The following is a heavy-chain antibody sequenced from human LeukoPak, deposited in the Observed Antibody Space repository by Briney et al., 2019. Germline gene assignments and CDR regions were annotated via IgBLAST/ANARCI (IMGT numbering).Heavy chain of an antibody. Sequence: RAGGSLRLSCAASGFTFDDYGMSWVRQAPGKGLEWVSGINWNGGSTGYADSVKGRFTISRDNAKNSLYLQMNSLRAEDTALYHCAGAAVATFEYNWFDPWGQGTLVTVSS. CDR1: GFTFDDYG. V-gene: IGHV3-20*01. CDR3: AGAAVATFEYNWFDP. D-gene: IGHD5-12*01. J-gene: IGHJ5*02. CDR2: INWNGGST.